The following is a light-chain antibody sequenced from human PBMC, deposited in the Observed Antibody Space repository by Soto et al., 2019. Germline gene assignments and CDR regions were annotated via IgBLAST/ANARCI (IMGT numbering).Light chain of an antibody. CDR3: CSYAGSYTFEV. CDR1: SSDVGGYNY. CDR2: DVS. Sequence: QSALTQPRSVSGSPGQSVTISCTGTSSDVGGYNYVSWYQQHPGKAPKLMIYDVSKRPSGVPDRFSGSKSGNTASLTISGLQAEDEAYYYCCSYAGSYTFEVFGTGTKVTVL. J-gene: IGLJ1*01. V-gene: IGLV2-11*01.